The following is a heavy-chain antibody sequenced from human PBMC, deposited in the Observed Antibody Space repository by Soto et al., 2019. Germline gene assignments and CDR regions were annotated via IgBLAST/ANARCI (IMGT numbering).Heavy chain of an antibody. Sequence: SGPTLVNPTQTLTLTCTFSGVSLTPRPVGVGWIRQPPGQALEWVALIYWDDDKRYNPSLKTRVTITKDTSKNQVVLTMTNMDPVDTATYYCAHRQLYNGAWNEGTFDYWGQGALVTVSS. J-gene: IGHJ4*02. CDR3: AHRQLYNGAWNEGTFDY. CDR2: IYWDDDK. CDR1: GVSLTPRPVG. V-gene: IGHV2-5*02. D-gene: IGHD1-1*01.